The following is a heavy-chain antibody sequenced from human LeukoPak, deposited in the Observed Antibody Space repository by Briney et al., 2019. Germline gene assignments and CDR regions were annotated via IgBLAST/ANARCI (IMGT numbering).Heavy chain of an antibody. Sequence: GGSLRLSCAASGFTFSSYEMNLVRQAPGQGLGWVLYISCSCTSIILPDSGNGRFTISRDNAKYSLYLQMNSLRAEDTAVYYCARPDGNYYYGSGSYCHYWGQGTLVTVSS. D-gene: IGHD3-10*01. V-gene: IGHV3-48*03. CDR1: GFTFSSYE. CDR3: ARPDGNYYYGSGSYCHY. CDR2: ISCSCTSI. J-gene: IGHJ4*02.